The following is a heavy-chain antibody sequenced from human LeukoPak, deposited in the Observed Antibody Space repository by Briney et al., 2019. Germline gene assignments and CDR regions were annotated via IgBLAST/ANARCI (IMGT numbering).Heavy chain of an antibody. CDR2: IIPIFGTA. CDR3: ARDLIRGSASY. Sequence: GASVTVSCTASGGTFSSYAISWVRQAPGQGLEWMGGIIPIFGTANYAQKFQGRVTITADESTSTAYMELSSLRSEDTAVYYCARDLIRGSASYWGQGTLVTVSS. J-gene: IGHJ4*02. CDR1: GGTFSSYA. V-gene: IGHV1-69*13. D-gene: IGHD2-2*01.